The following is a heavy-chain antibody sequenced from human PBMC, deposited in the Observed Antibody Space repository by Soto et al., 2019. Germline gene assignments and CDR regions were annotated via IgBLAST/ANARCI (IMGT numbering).Heavy chain of an antibody. V-gene: IGHV1-69*01. CDR1: GGTFSSYA. CDR3: ARVRYYGDYGADYYYAMDV. CDR2: IIPIFGTA. Sequence: QVQLVQSGAEVKKPGSSVKVSCKASGGTFSSYAISWVRQAPGQGLEWMGGIIPIFGTANYAQKFQGRVTITADESTSTAYRELSSLRSEDTSVYYCARVRYYGDYGADYYYAMDVWGQGTTVTVSS. J-gene: IGHJ6*02. D-gene: IGHD4-17*01.